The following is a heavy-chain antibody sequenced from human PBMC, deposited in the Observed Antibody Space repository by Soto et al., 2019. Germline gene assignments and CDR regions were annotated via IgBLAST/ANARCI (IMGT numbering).Heavy chain of an antibody. J-gene: IGHJ6*03. CDR2: IKSKTDGGTT. Sequence: GGSLRLSCAASGFTFSNAWMSWVRQAPGKGLEWVGRIKSKTDGGTTDYAAPVKGRFTISRDDSKNTLYLQMNSLKTEDTAVYYCTTLYYYGSGSYSRRYYYYYYMDVWGKGTTVTVSS. V-gene: IGHV3-15*01. D-gene: IGHD3-10*01. CDR1: GFTFSNAW. CDR3: TTLYYYGSGSYSRRYYYYYYMDV.